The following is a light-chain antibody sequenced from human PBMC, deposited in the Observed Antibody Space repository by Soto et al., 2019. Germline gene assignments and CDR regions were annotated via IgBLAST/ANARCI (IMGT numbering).Light chain of an antibody. V-gene: IGLV7-46*01. J-gene: IGLJ2*01. Sequence: QTVVTQEPSLTVSPGGTVTLTCGSSTGAVTSGHYTYWLQQTPGQAPRTLIYDTSNTHSWTPARFSGSLLGGKAALTLSGAQPEDEAEYYCLLSYSGAHVVFGGGTKVTVL. CDR2: DTS. CDR3: LLSYSGAHVV. CDR1: TGAVTSGHY.